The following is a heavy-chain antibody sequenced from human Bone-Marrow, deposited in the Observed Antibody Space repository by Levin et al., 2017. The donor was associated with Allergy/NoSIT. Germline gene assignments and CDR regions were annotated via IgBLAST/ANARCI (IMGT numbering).Heavy chain of an antibody. V-gene: IGHV3-23*01. CDR1: GFIFADYA. D-gene: IGHD4-17*01. CDR3: AKGETTVMLDYSYFDV. J-gene: IGHJ6*03. Sequence: GESLKISCRISGFIFADYAMNWVRPAPGRGLEWVSSLDGSSGKTHYADSVKGRFTISREYSKDTLFLQMNSLRAEDTARYYCAKGETTVMLDYSYFDVWGEGTAVTVSS. CDR2: LDGSSGKT.